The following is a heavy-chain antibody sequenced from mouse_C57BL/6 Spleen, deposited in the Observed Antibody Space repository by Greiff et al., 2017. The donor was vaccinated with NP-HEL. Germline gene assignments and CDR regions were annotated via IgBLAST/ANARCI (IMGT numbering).Heavy chain of an antibody. CDR1: GYTFTSYW. V-gene: IGHV1-69*01. J-gene: IGHJ1*03. Sequence: VKLQQPGAELVMPGASVKLSCKASGYTFTSYWMHWVKQRPGQGLEWIGEIDPSDSYTNYNQKFKGKSTLTVDKSSSTAYMQLSSLTSEDSAVYYCARTGSSYGWYFDVWGTGTTVTVSS. CDR2: IDPSDSYT. CDR3: ARTGSSYGWYFDV. D-gene: IGHD1-1*01.